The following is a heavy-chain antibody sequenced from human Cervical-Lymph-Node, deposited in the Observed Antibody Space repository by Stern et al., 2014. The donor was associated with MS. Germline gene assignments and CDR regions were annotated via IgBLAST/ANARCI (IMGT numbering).Heavy chain of an antibody. CDR1: GGSFSDYY. CDR2: INPSGDT. J-gene: IGHJ4*02. V-gene: IGHV4-34*01. CDR3: ARGPQHSSWYFPFDY. D-gene: IGHD6-13*01. Sequence: QVQLQQWGAGLLKPSETLSLTCGVSGGSFSDYYWSWIRQAPGKGLEWIGEINPSGDTNYNPSLKSRVYLSVDTSKNQFSLKLISVTAADTSVYYCARGPQHSSWYFPFDYWGQGTLVTVSS.